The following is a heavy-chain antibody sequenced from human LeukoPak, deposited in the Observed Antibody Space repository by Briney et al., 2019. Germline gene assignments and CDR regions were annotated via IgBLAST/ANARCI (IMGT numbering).Heavy chain of an antibody. Sequence: GGSLRLSCAASGFTFCNYGMHRVRQAPGKGLEWVAVIWFDGTNKYYADSVRGRFTISRDNSKNTLYLQMSRLRAQDTAVYYCARDRGVAAHLDYCGQGTLFTVSS. D-gene: IGHD5-12*01. V-gene: IGHV3-33*01. CDR1: GFTFCNYG. CDR2: IWFDGTNK. J-gene: IGHJ4*02. CDR3: ARDRGVAAHLDY.